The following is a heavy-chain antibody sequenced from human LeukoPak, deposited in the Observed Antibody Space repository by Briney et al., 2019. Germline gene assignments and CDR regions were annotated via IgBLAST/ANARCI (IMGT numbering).Heavy chain of an antibody. CDR3: ARGRGYSYGRYYYDSSGYSDY. J-gene: IGHJ4*02. D-gene: IGHD3-22*01. CDR2: MNPNSGNT. Sequence: ASVKVSCKSSGYTFTIYDINWVRQATGQGLEWMGWMNPNSGNTGYAQKFQGRVTMTRNTSISTAYMELSSLRSEDTAVYYCARGRGYSYGRYYYDSSGYSDYWGQGTLVTVSS. V-gene: IGHV1-8*01. CDR1: GYTFTIYD.